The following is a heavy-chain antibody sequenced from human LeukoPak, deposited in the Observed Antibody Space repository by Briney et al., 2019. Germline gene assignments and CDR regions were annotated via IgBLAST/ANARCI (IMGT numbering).Heavy chain of an antibody. CDR2: IYYSGST. D-gene: IGHD6-13*01. V-gene: IGHV4-39*07. J-gene: IGHJ4*02. CDR3: ARGGIAAAGRFPQYYFDY. Sequence: SETLSLTCTVSGGSISSSSYYWGWIRQPPGKGLEWIGSIYYSGSTYYNPSLKSRVTISVDTSKNQFSLKLSSVTAADTAVYYCARGGIAAAGRFPQYYFDYWGQGTLVTVSS. CDR1: GGSISSSSYY.